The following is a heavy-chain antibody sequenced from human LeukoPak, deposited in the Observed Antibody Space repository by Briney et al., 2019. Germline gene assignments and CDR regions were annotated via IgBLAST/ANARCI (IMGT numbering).Heavy chain of an antibody. CDR2: IWYDGSNK. D-gene: IGHD5-12*01. V-gene: IGHV3-33*01. CDR3: ARVRGYSGYGALAY. J-gene: IGHJ4*02. Sequence: GGSLRLSCAASGFTFSSYGMHWVRQAPGKGLEWVAVIWYDGSNKYYADSVKGRFTISRDNSKNTLYLQMDSLRAGDTAVYYCARVRGYSGYGALAYWGQGTLVTVSS. CDR1: GFTFSSYG.